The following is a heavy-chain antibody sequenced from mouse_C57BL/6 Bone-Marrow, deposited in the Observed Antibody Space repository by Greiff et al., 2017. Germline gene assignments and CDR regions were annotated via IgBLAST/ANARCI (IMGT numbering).Heavy chain of an antibody. CDR2: IYPRDGST. J-gene: IGHJ1*03. Sequence: VQLQQSGPELVKPGASVKLSCKASGYTFTSYDINWVKQRPGQGLEWIGWIYPRDGSTKYNEKFKGKATLTVDTSSSTAYMELHSLTSEDSAVYCCARDYGSSYGDFDVWGTGTTVTVSS. CDR3: ARDYGSSYGDFDV. CDR1: GYTFTSYD. V-gene: IGHV1-85*01. D-gene: IGHD1-1*01.